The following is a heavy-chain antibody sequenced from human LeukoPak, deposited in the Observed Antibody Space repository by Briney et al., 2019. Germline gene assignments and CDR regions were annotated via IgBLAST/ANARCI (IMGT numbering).Heavy chain of an antibody. CDR2: INPNSGGT. CDR1: GYTFTGYY. D-gene: IGHD2-2*01. J-gene: IGHJ6*04. CDR3: ARVVVVPAAPMDV. Sequence: ASVKVSCKASGYTFTGYYMHWVRQAPGQGLEWMGWINPNSGGTNYARKFQGRVTMTRDTSISTAYMELSRLRSDDTAVYYCARVVVVPAAPMDVWGKGTTVTVSS. V-gene: IGHV1-2*02.